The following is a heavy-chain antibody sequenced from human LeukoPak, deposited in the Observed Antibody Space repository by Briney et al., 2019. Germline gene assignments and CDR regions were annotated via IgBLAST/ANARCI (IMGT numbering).Heavy chain of an antibody. D-gene: IGHD3-10*01. CDR1: GFTFSNYG. CDR2: IRYDGSNK. J-gene: IGHJ4*02. V-gene: IGHV3-30*02. Sequence: GGSLRLSCVTSGFTFSNYGIHWVRQAPGKGLEWVAFIRYDGSNKYYADSVKGRFTISRDNSKNTLYLQMDSLRAGDTAVYYCAKLWFGELTSYFDSWGQGTLVTVSS. CDR3: AKLWFGELTSYFDS.